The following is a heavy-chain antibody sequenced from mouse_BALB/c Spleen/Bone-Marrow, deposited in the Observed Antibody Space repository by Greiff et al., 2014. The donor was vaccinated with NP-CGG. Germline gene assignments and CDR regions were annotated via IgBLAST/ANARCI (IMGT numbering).Heavy chain of an antibody. D-gene: IGHD1-1*02. CDR1: GYTFSSYW. Sequence: QVQLQQSGAELMKPGASVKISCKATGYTFSSYWIEWVKQRPGHGLEWIGEILPGSGSTNYNEKFKGKATFTADTSSNTAYMQLGSLTSEDSAVYYCARSGGYYYAMDYWGQGTSVTVSS. V-gene: IGHV1-9*01. J-gene: IGHJ4*01. CDR2: ILPGSGST. CDR3: ARSGGYYYAMDY.